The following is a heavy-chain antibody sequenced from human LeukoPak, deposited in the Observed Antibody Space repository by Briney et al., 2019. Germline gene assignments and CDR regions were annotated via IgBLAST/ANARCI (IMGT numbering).Heavy chain of an antibody. J-gene: IGHJ4*02. CDR1: GVTFTGYY. Sequence: SETLSLTCAVSGVTFTGYYWIWIRQPPGKGLKWIGEIDHSGSTNYNPSLNSRVTISVDTFKNEFSLKLISVTAADTAVYYCARGVYGPGSHYRYWGQGTLVTVSS. CDR2: IDHSGST. CDR3: ARGVYGPGSHYRY. D-gene: IGHD3-10*01. V-gene: IGHV4-34*01.